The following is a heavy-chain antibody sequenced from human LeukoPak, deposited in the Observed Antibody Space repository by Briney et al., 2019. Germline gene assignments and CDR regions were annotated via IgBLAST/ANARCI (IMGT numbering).Heavy chain of an antibody. CDR1: GFTFHSYG. J-gene: IGHJ4*02. CDR3: ARGPYYGSGTLDY. CDR2: LSYDGSDK. D-gene: IGHD3-10*01. Sequence: GGSLRLSCAASGFTFHSYGMHWVRQAPGKGLEWVAVLSYDGSDKYYSDSVEGRLTISRDNSNNMLYLQMNSLRAEDTAVYYCARGPYYGSGTLDYWGQGTLVTVSS. V-gene: IGHV3-33*01.